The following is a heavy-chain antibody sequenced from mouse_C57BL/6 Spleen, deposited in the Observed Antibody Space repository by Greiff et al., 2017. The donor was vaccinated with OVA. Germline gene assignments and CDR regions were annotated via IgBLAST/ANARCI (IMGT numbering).Heavy chain of an antibody. Sequence: EVKLVESGAELVRPGASVKLSCTASGFNIKDDYMHWVKQRPEQGLEWIGWIDPENGDTEYASKFQGKATITADTSSNTAYLQLSSLTSEDTAVYYCTTPYYYGSSPWFAYWGQGTLVTVSA. D-gene: IGHD1-1*01. CDR3: TTPYYYGSSPWFAY. CDR1: GFNIKDDY. CDR2: IDPENGDT. J-gene: IGHJ3*01. V-gene: IGHV14-4*01.